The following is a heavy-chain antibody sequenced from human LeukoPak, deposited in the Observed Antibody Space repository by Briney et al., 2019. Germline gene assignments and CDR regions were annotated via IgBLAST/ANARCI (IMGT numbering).Heavy chain of an antibody. CDR3: ARGGTAKSYDSGSYYIGWFDP. D-gene: IGHD3-10*01. J-gene: IGHJ5*02. Sequence: ASVKVSCKASGYILTNYDINWVRQSTGQGLEWMGWMNPNSGNTGYAQKFQGRVTMTRNTSISTAYMELSSLRSEDTAVYYCARGGTAKSYDSGSYYIGWFDPWGQGTLVTVSS. CDR2: MNPNSGNT. CDR1: GYILTNYD. V-gene: IGHV1-8*01.